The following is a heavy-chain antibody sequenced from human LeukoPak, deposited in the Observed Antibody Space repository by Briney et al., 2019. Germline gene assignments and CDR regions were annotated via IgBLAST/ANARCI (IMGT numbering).Heavy chain of an antibody. J-gene: IGHJ4*02. V-gene: IGHV3-30*18. CDR1: GFTISSYG. CDR3: AKEGRSSSLDY. D-gene: IGHD6-6*01. Sequence: PGGSLRLSCSGSGFTISSYGMHWVRQAPGRGLEWVAVISYDGSNKYYIDSVKGRFTISRDDSKNTLSLQMNIMRPEDTAVYYCAKEGRSSSLDYWGQGTLVTVS. CDR2: ISYDGSNK.